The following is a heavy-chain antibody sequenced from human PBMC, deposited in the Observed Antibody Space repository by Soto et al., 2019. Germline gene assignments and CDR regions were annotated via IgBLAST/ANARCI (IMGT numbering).Heavy chain of an antibody. D-gene: IGHD2-2*01. Sequence: ASVKVSCKASGYTFTSYDINWVRQATGQGLKGMGWMNPNSGNTGYAQKLQGRITMTRNTSISTAYMELSSLRSEDTALYYCARIYCSSTSCYLFDYWGHGTLVTVSS. J-gene: IGHJ4*01. CDR1: GYTFTSYD. V-gene: IGHV1-8*01. CDR2: MNPNSGNT. CDR3: ARIYCSSTSCYLFDY.